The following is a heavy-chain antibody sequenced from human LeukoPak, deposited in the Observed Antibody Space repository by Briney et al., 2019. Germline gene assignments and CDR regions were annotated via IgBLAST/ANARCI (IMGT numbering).Heavy chain of an antibody. J-gene: IGHJ6*03. Sequence: KPSETLSLTCAVYGGSFSGYYWSWIRQPPGKGLEWIGEINHSGRTNYNPSLKSRVTISVDTSKNQFSLKLSSVTAADTAVYYCARHGPPRAGWGRKYYYMDVWGKGTTVTISS. V-gene: IGHV4-34*01. CDR1: GGSFSGYY. CDR2: INHSGRT. CDR3: ARHGPPRAGWGRKYYYMDV. D-gene: IGHD3-16*01.